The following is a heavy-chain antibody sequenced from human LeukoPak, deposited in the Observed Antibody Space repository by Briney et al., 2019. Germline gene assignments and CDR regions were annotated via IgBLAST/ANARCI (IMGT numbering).Heavy chain of an antibody. Sequence: PSETLSLTCAVYGGSFSGYYWSWIRQPPGKGLEWIGYIYYSGSTNYNPSLKSRVTISVDTSKNQFSLKLSSVTAADTAVYYCARGMFSGGYYSNFDYWGQGTLVTVSS. CDR2: IYYSGST. CDR1: GGSFSGYY. V-gene: IGHV4-59*01. J-gene: IGHJ4*02. D-gene: IGHD3-22*01. CDR3: ARGMFSGGYYSNFDY.